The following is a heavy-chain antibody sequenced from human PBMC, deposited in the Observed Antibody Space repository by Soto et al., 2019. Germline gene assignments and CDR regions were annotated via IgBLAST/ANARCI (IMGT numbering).Heavy chain of an antibody. V-gene: IGHV1-69*01. D-gene: IGHD3-10*01. CDR1: GGSFSNYA. CDR2: IIPIFGTA. J-gene: IGHJ6*02. CDR3: ASRPGRGGQDLYYGMDV. Sequence: QVQLVQSGAEVKKPGSSVKVSCKASGGSFSNYAISWVRQAPGQGLAWMGGIIPIFGTANYAQKFQGRVTITADEPTSTGYMDLSSLKSEDTGVDYCASRPGRGGQDLYYGMDVWGQGTTVTVSS.